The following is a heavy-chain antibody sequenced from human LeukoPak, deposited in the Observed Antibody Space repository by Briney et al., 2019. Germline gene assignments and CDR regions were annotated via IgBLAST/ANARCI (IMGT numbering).Heavy chain of an antibody. CDR3: ANSWYYYDSSGLPKSDAFDR. CDR2: IYRTGST. D-gene: IGHD3-22*01. Sequence: SETLSLTCTVSGGSISSGAYWGGVRQPPGKGLEWIATIYRTGSTYYNPSLESRVTISIDTSKNQFSLKLNSVTAADTAVYYCANSWYYYDSSGLPKSDAFDRWGQGTLVTVSS. J-gene: IGHJ3*01. V-gene: IGHV4-38-2*02. CDR1: GGSISSGAY.